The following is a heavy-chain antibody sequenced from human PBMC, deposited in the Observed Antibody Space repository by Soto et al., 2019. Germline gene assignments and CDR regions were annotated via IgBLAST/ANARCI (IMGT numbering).Heavy chain of an antibody. CDR1: GGSFSGYY. V-gene: IGHV4-34*01. Sequence: QVQLQQWGAGLLKPSETLSLTCAVYGGSFSGYYWSWIRQPPGKGLEWIGEINHSGSTNYNPSLKSRVTISVDTSKNQFSLKLSSVTAADTAVYYCARGRRSGELDYGGNFYGMDVWGQGTTVTVSS. D-gene: IGHD4-17*01. CDR3: ARGRRSGELDYGGNFYGMDV. CDR2: INHSGST. J-gene: IGHJ6*02.